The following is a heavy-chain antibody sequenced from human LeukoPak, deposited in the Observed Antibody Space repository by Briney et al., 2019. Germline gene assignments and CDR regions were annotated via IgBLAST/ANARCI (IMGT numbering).Heavy chain of an antibody. CDR3: ARDSSGYYGSSWFDL. CDR2: ISAYNGNT. J-gene: IGHJ5*02. D-gene: IGHD3-22*01. V-gene: IGHV1-18*01. CDR1: GYTFTSYG. Sequence: ASVKVSCKASGYTFTSYGISWVRQAPGQGLEWMGWISAYNGNTNYAQKLQGRVTMTTDTSTSTAYMELRSLRSDDTAVYYCARDSSGYYGSSWFDLWGQGTLVTVSS.